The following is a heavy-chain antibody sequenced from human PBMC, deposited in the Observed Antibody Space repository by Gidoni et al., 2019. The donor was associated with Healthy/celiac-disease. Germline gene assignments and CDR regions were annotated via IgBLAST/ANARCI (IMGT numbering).Heavy chain of an antibody. D-gene: IGHD3-22*01. Sequence: EVQLVESGGGLIQPGGFLRFSGAAAGFPVSSKYMSWVRQAPGKGLEWVSVISSGGSTSYADSVKGRFTISSDNSKNTLYLQMNSLRAEDTAVYYCARVYYYDSSGPIDYWGQGTLVTVSS. J-gene: IGHJ4*02. CDR1: GFPVSSKY. CDR3: ARVYYYDSSGPIDY. CDR2: ISSGGST. V-gene: IGHV3-53*01.